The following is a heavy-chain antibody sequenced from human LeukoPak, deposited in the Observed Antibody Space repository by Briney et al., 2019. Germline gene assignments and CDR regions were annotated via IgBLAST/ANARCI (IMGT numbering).Heavy chain of an antibody. D-gene: IGHD5-12*01. Sequence: GGSLRLSCTASGFTFRNYWMTWVRQAPGKRLEWVANIKQDASDIHYVDSVKGRFTISRDNAKNSLYLQMNSLRDEDTAVYYCARLHVDIVATTSYYFDYWGQGTLVTVSS. CDR3: ARLHVDIVATTSYYFDY. CDR1: GFTFRNYW. V-gene: IGHV3-7*01. J-gene: IGHJ4*02. CDR2: IKQDASDI.